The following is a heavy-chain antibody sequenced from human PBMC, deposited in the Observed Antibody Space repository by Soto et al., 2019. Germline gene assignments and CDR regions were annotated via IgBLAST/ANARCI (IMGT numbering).Heavy chain of an antibody. J-gene: IGHJ5*02. CDR1: GYTFTSYG. D-gene: IGHD6-13*01. Sequence: ASAKASSKASGYTFTSYGISWARQAPGQGLEWMGWISAYNGNTNYAQKLQGRVTMTTDTSTSTAYMELRSLRSDDTAVYYCARDLVGAGNSRFDPWGQGTLVTVSS. CDR3: ARDLVGAGNSRFDP. CDR2: ISAYNGNT. V-gene: IGHV1-18*01.